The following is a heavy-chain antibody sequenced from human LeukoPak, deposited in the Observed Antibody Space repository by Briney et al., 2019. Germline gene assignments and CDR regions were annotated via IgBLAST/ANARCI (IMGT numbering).Heavy chain of an antibody. V-gene: IGHV3-30*04. CDR1: GFTFSNYA. Sequence: GGSLRLSCAASGFTFSNYAMHWVRQAPGKGLEWVAVISYDGSNEYYADSVKGRFTISRDNSKNTLYLQMNSLRAEDTAVYYCARDRVAAAGTFDYWGQGTLVTVSS. D-gene: IGHD6-13*01. CDR3: ARDRVAAAGTFDY. J-gene: IGHJ4*02. CDR2: ISYDGSNE.